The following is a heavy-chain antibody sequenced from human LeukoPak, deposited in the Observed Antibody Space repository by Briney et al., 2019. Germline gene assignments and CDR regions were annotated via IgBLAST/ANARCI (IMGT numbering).Heavy chain of an antibody. CDR2: IYTSGST. CDR1: GGSISSYY. Sequence: SETLSLTCTVSGGSISSYYWSWIRQPPGKGLEWIGYIYTSGSTNYNPSLKSRVTISVDTSKSQLPLKLSSVTAADTGVYYCGCCRSTSCLRLFEPWGQGTLVTVSS. V-gene: IGHV4-4*09. J-gene: IGHJ5*02. D-gene: IGHD2-2*01. CDR3: GCCRSTSCLRLFEP.